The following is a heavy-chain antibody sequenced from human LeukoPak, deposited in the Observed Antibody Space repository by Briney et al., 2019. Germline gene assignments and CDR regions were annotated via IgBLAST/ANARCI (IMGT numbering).Heavy chain of an antibody. D-gene: IGHD5-12*01. CDR1: GFNFGDFG. J-gene: IGHJ4*02. V-gene: IGHV3-49*04. CDR2: MRSESYGGTT. Sequence: PGGSLRLSCTASGFNFGDFGMSWVRQAPGKGLEWVSFMRSESYGGTTEYAASVEGRFTISRDDSKGIVYLEMKSLKTEDTALYFCTRVFSGWLPFYFDYWGQGALVTVSS. CDR3: TRVFSGWLPFYFDY.